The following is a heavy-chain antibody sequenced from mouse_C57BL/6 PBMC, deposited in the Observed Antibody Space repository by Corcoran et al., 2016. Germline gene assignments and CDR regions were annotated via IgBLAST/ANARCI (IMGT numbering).Heavy chain of an antibody. J-gene: IGHJ1*03. Sequence: EVQLQQSGPELVKHGASVKISCKAAGYTFTDYYMNWVKQSHGKSLEWIGDINPNNGGTSYNQKFKGKATLTVDKSSSTAYMELRSLTSEDSAVYYCARRYGGSYWYFDVWGTGTTVTVSS. CDR3: ARRYGGSYWYFDV. V-gene: IGHV1-26*01. CDR2: INPNNGGT. CDR1: GYTFTDYY. D-gene: IGHD1-1*01.